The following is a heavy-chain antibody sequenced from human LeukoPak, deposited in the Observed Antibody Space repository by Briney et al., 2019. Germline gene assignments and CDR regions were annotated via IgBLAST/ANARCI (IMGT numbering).Heavy chain of an antibody. CDR2: INHSGST. J-gene: IGHJ6*03. D-gene: IGHD5-18*01. CDR1: GGSFSGYY. CDR3: ARGQSDLYYVDTAMPVYYYMDV. Sequence: SETLSLTCAVYGGSFSGYYWSWIRQPPGKGLEWIGEINHSGSTNYNPSLKSRVTISVDTSKNQFSLKLSSVTAADTAVYYCARGQSDLYYVDTAMPVYYYMDVWGKGTTVTISS. V-gene: IGHV4-34*01.